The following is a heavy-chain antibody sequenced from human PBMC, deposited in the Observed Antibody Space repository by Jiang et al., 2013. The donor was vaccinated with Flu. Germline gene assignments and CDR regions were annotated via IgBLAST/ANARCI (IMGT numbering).Heavy chain of an antibody. CDR3: AKDNADITIFGVVSPQPWFYYGMDV. CDR1: GFTFSSYG. J-gene: IGHJ6*02. Sequence: QLLESGGGVVQPGRSLRLSCAASGFTFSSYGMHWVRQAPGKGLEWVAVISYDGSNKYYADSVKGRFTISRDNSKNTLYLQMNSLRAEDTAVYYCAKDNADITIFGVVSPQPWFYYGMDVWGQGTTVTVSS. V-gene: IGHV3-30*18. D-gene: IGHD3-3*01. CDR2: ISYDGSNK.